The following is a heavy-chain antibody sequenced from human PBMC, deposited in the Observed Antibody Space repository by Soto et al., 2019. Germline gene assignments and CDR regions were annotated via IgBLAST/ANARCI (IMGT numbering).Heavy chain of an antibody. CDR3: ARARYDSSGYYYFDY. J-gene: IGHJ4*02. CDR1: GGSISDYY. D-gene: IGHD3-22*01. CDR2: IYYSGST. V-gene: IGHV4-59*01. Sequence: QVHLQESGPGLVKPSETLSLTCTVSGGSISDYYWSWIRQPPGKGLEWIGYIYYSGSTIYNPSLKSRVTISVDTSKNQFSLKLSSVTAADTAVYYCARARYDSSGYYYFDYWGQGTLVTVSS.